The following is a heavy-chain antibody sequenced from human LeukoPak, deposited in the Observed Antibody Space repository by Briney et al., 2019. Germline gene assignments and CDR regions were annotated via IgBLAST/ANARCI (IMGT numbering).Heavy chain of an antibody. V-gene: IGHV3-30*04. CDR3: ARERGENSGCSIVPEYYFDY. CDR2: ALYDGSNK. D-gene: IGHD3-22*01. CDR1: GFNFNNYV. Sequence: GGSLRLSCAASGFNFNNYVIHWVRQAPGKGLEWVAVALYDGSNKYYADSVKGRFTISRDNSKNTLYLQMSSLRAEDTAMYYCARERGENSGCSIVPEYYFDYWGQGTLVTVSS. J-gene: IGHJ4*02.